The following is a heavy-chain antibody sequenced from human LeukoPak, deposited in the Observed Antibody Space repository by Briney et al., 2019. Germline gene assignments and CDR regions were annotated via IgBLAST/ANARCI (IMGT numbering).Heavy chain of an antibody. CDR1: GYSISSGHY. CDR2: IYYSGST. CDR3: ATAYYDFWSGYMGY. D-gene: IGHD3-3*01. V-gene: IGHV4-38-2*02. J-gene: IGHJ4*02. Sequence: PSETLSLTCTVSGYSISSGHYWGWIRQPPGKGLEWIGSIYYSGSTYYNPSLKSRVTISVDTSKNQFSLKLSSVTAADTAVYYCATAYYDFWSGYMGYWGQGTLVTVSS.